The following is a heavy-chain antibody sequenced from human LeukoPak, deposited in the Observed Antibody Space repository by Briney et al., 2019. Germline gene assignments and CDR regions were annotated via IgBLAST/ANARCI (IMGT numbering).Heavy chain of an antibody. Sequence: GGSLRLSCAASGXTFSSYSVNWVRQAPGKGLEWVSSISSSSSYIYYADSVKGRFTISRDNAKNSLYLQMNSLRAEDTAVYYCARRTVTTGGFDYWGQGTLVTVSS. CDR2: ISSSSSYI. V-gene: IGHV3-21*01. J-gene: IGHJ4*02. CDR1: GXTFSSYS. D-gene: IGHD4-17*01. CDR3: ARRTVTTGGFDY.